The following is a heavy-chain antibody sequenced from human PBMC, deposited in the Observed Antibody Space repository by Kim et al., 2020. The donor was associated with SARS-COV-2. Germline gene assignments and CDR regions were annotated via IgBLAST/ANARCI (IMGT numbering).Heavy chain of an antibody. D-gene: IGHD6-19*01. CDR2: INPSGGST. Sequence: ASVKVSCKASGYTFTSYYMHWVRQAPGQGLEWMGIINPSGGSTSYAQKFQGRVTMTRDTSTSTVYMELSSLRSEDTAVYYCARVRGGSGAQGGYYYGMDVWGQGTTVTVSS. J-gene: IGHJ6*02. V-gene: IGHV1-46*01. CDR1: GYTFTSYY. CDR3: ARVRGGSGAQGGYYYGMDV.